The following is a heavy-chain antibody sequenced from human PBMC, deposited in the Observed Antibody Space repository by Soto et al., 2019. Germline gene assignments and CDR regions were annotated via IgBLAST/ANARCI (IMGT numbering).Heavy chain of an antibody. D-gene: IGHD5-18*01. Sequence: EVQLVESGGGLVQPGGSLRLSCAASGFTFSGYWMHWVRQAPGKGLVWVSRINSDGSSISYADSVKGRFTISRDNAKNTRYLQMNSLRAEDTAVYYCAIADGYSYGYVSWGQVTLVTVSS. V-gene: IGHV3-74*01. CDR2: INSDGSSI. CDR3: AIADGYSYGYVS. J-gene: IGHJ5*02. CDR1: GFTFSGYW.